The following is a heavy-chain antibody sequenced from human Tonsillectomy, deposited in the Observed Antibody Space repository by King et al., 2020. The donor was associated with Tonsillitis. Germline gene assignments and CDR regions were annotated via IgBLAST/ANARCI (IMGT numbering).Heavy chain of an antibody. CDR3: TRWTVTSNFDY. Sequence: QLVQSGGALVQPGRSLRLSCTTSGFTFGDYAVTWVRQAPGKGLEWVGSIGNSGTTEYAASVKGRFIISRDDSQSIAYLQMNSLKTEDTAVYSCTRWTVTSNFDYWGQGTLVTVS. J-gene: IGHJ4*02. CDR2: IGNSGTT. V-gene: IGHV3-49*04. D-gene: IGHD3/OR15-3a*01. CDR1: GFTFGDYA.